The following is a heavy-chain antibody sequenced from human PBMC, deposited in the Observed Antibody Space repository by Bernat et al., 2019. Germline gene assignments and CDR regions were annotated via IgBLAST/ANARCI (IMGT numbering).Heavy chain of an antibody. Sequence: EVQLVESGGGLVQPGGSLRLSCAASGFTFDIYWMSWVRQAPGKGLEWVANIKQDGSEKNYVDSVKGRCTISRDNAKNLVYLQMNSLRGEDTAVYYCARMGNTYGQYNWFDPWGQGTLVTVAS. CDR1: GFTFDIYW. CDR2: IKQDGSEK. D-gene: IGHD2-8*01. V-gene: IGHV3-7*01. J-gene: IGHJ5*02. CDR3: ARMGNTYGQYNWFDP.